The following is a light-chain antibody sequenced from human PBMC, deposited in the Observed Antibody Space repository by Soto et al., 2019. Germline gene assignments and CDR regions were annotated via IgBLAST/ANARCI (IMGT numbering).Light chain of an antibody. CDR1: SSDIGIYKY. J-gene: IGLJ3*02. CDR3: SSFAGSYTWV. V-gene: IGLV2-11*01. CDR2: DVS. Sequence: QSALTQPASVSGSPGQSIAISCTGSSSDIGIYKYVSWYQQHPGKAPKLRIFDVSKRPSGVPERCSGSKSGNTASLTISGLQPEDEADYYCSSFAGSYTWVFGGGTKLTVL.